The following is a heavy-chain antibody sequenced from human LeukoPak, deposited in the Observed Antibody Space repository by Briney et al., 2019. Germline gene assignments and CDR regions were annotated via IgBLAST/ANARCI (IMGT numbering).Heavy chain of an antibody. J-gene: IGHJ4*02. Sequence: GGSLRLPCAASGFTFSAYTMGWVRQAPGKGLEWVSAVRGSGTVTFYADSVKGRFTISRDNSKNTLYLHMSSLRDKDTAIYYCSKLIVVDTYYFDSWGQGTLVTVSS. D-gene: IGHD2-15*01. CDR1: GFTFSAYT. V-gene: IGHV3-23*01. CDR3: SKLIVVDTYYFDS. CDR2: VRGSGTVT.